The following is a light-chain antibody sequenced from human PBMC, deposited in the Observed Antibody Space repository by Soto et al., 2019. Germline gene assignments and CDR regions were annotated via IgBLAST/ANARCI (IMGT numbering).Light chain of an antibody. CDR1: QALSNY. CDR2: SAS. J-gene: IGKJ4*01. V-gene: IGKV1-9*01. Sequence: DIQLTQSPSFLSASVGDTVTVTCRASQALSNYLAWYQQKPGKAPDLLIYSASTLQGGVPSRFSGSRSETEFSLTIRALQPEDFATYYCQQLSRYPLTFGGGTKVEIK. CDR3: QQLSRYPLT.